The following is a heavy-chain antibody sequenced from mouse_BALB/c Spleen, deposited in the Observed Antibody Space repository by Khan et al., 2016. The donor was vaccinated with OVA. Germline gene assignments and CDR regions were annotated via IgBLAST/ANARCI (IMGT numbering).Heavy chain of an antibody. CDR2: ISTGGSYT. J-gene: IGHJ3*01. D-gene: IGHD1-1*01. Sequence: VELVESGGDLVKPGGSLKLSCAASGFTFSTYGMSLVRQTPDKRLEWVATISTGGSYTYYPDSVKGRFNIFRDNAKHTLSLKISIRSSEEAATFYCARIAYYYDSEGFAYWGQGTLVTVSA. CDR1: GFTFSTYG. CDR3: ARIAYYYDSEGFAY. V-gene: IGHV5-6*01.